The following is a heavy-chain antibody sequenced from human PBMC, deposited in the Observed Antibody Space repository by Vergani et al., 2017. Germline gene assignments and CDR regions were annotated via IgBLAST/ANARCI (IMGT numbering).Heavy chain of an antibody. CDR3: AKDWGERWLQLCGDY. CDR2: ISGSGGST. J-gene: IGHJ4*02. D-gene: IGHD5-24*01. Sequence: EVQLLESGGGLVQPGGSLRLSCAASGFTFSSYAMSWVRQAPGKGLEWVSAISGSGGSTYYADSVTDRFTIARDNAKNTLYLQMNSLRAEDTAVYYCAKDWGERWLQLCGDYGGQGTLVTVSS. V-gene: IGHV3-23*01. CDR1: GFTFSSYA.